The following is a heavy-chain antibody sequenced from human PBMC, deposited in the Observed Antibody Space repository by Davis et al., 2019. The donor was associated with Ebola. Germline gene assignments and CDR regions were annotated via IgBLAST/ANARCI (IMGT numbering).Heavy chain of an antibody. D-gene: IGHD1-26*01. J-gene: IGHJ5*02. CDR3: ARVVGAIGAWFDP. CDR2: INHSGST. Sequence: SETLSLTCAVYGGSFSGYYWSWIRQPPGKGLEWIGEINHSGSTNYNPSLKSRVTISVDTSKNQFSLKLSSVTAADTAVYYCARVVGAIGAWFDPWGQGTLVTVSS. V-gene: IGHV4-34*01. CDR1: GGSFSGYY.